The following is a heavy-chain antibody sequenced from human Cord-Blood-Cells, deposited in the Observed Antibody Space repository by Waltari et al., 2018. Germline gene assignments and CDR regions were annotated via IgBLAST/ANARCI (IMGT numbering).Heavy chain of an antibody. D-gene: IGHD3-16*02. Sequence: QVQLQQWGAGLLTPSETLSLTCAVYGVSFSGSYWSWIRQPPGKGLQWIGEINHSGSTNYNPSLKSRVTISVDTSKNQFSLKLSSVTAADTAVYYCAREITFGGVIVGRPNWFDPWGQGTLVTVSS. CDR2: INHSGST. CDR1: GVSFSGSY. CDR3: AREITFGGVIVGRPNWFDP. V-gene: IGHV4-34*01. J-gene: IGHJ5*02.